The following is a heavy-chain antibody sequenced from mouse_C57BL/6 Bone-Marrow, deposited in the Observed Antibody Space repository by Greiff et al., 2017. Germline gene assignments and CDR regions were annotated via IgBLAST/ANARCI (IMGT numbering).Heavy chain of an antibody. V-gene: IGHV15-2*01. Sequence: QVQLQQSGSELRSPGSSVKLSCKDFDSEVFPIAYMSWVRQKPGHGFEWIGGILPSIGRTIYGEKFEDKATLDADTLSNTAYLELNSLTSEDSAIYYCARPSYYYGSSHWYFDVWGTGTTVTVSS. CDR3: ARPSYYYGSSHWYFDV. CDR2: ILPSIGRT. CDR1: DSEVFPIAY. J-gene: IGHJ1*03. D-gene: IGHD1-1*01.